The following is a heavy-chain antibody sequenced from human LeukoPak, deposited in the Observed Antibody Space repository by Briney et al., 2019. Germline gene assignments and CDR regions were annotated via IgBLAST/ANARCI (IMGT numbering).Heavy chain of an antibody. J-gene: IGHJ4*02. CDR3: ARVLLVGAILDDFDY. CDR1: GYSISSGYY. D-gene: IGHD1-26*01. Sequence: KSSETLSLTFTVSGYSISSGYYWGWIRQPPGKGLEWIGSISHSGSTYYNPSLKSRVSISVDTSKNQFSLRLSSVTAADTAVYYCARVLLVGAILDDFDYWGQGTLVTVSS. V-gene: IGHV4-38-2*02. CDR2: ISHSGST.